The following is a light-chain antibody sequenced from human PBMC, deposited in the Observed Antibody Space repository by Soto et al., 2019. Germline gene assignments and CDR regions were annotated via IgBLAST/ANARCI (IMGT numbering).Light chain of an antibody. CDR3: QQYKKWPRT. CDR1: ESISSS. Sequence: EIVMTQSPATLSVSRGERATLSCRASESISSSLAWYQQKPGQAPRLLIYGVSTRATGVPARFSGSGSGTEFTLTISSLQSEDFAVYHCQQYKKWPRTFGQGTKLEIK. CDR2: GVS. V-gene: IGKV3-15*01. J-gene: IGKJ2*01.